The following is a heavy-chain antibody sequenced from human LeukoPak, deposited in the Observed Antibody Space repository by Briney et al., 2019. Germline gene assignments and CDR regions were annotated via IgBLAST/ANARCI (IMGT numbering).Heavy chain of an antibody. CDR2: IYYSGST. Sequence: SETLSLTCTVSGGSISSSSYYWGWIRQPPGKGLEWIGYIYYSGSTNYNPSLRSRVTISVDTSKNQFSLKLSSVTAADTAVYYCARSSESYDSSGYYSYYFDYWGQGTLVTVSS. CDR1: GGSISSSSYY. J-gene: IGHJ4*02. CDR3: ARSSESYDSSGYYSYYFDY. V-gene: IGHV4-61*05. D-gene: IGHD3-22*01.